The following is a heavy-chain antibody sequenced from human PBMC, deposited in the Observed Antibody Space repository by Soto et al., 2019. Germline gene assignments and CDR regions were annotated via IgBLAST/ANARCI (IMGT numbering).Heavy chain of an antibody. D-gene: IGHD3-10*01. J-gene: IGHJ6*02. V-gene: IGHV4-59*01. Sequence: TSETLSLTCTVSGGSISSYYWSWIRQPPGKGLEWIGYIYYSGSTNYNLSLKSRVTISLDTSKNQFSLKLSSVTAADTAVYYCARGQYYYGSGKYYDYGMDVWGQGTTVTVSS. CDR3: ARGQYYYGSGKYYDYGMDV. CDR1: GGSISSYY. CDR2: IYYSGST.